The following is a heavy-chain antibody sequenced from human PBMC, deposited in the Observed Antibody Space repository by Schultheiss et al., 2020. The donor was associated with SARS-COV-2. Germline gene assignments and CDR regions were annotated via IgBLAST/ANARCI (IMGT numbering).Heavy chain of an antibody. V-gene: IGHV3-21*01. CDR3: ARVLEDSSGWFVKYYYYYGMDV. D-gene: IGHD6-19*01. CDR2: ISSSSSYI. J-gene: IGHJ6*02. Sequence: GGSLRLSCAASGFTFSSYSMNWVRQAPGKGLEWVSSISSSSSYIYYADSVKGRFTISRDNAKNSLYLQMNSLRAEDTAVYYCARVLEDSSGWFVKYYYYYGMDVWGQGTTVTVSS. CDR1: GFTFSSYS.